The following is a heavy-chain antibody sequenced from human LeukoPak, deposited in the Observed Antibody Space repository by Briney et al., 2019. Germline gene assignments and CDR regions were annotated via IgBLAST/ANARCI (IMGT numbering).Heavy chain of an antibody. V-gene: IGHV3-7*01. CDR3: TVPYCGGGSCAL. D-gene: IGHD2-15*01. CDR2: IKPDGGHQ. Sequence: GGSLRLSCAASGLAFSDYWMSWVRQAPGKGLEWVANIKPDGGHQNYVDSVKGRFTISRDNAKNSLYLQMNSLRAQDTANCANTVPYCGGGSCALGGQGTLVTVSS. J-gene: IGHJ4*02. CDR1: GLAFSDYW.